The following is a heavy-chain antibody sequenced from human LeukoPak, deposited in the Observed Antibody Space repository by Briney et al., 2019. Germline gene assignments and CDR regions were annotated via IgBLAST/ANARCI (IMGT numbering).Heavy chain of an antibody. J-gene: IGHJ4*02. CDR2: ISGSGGST. V-gene: IGHV3-23*01. CDR1: GFTFSSYA. CDR3: AKEAPRGDGYRNYFDY. Sequence: PGGSLRLSCAASGFTFSSYAMSWVRQAPGKGLEWVSAISGSGGSTNYADSVKGRFTVSRDNSKNTLYLQMNSLRAEDTAVYYCAKEAPRGDGYRNYFDYWGQGTLVTVSS. D-gene: IGHD3-10*01.